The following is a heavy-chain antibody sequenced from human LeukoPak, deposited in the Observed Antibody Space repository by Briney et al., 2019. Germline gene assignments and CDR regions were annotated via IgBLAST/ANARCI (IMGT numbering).Heavy chain of an antibody. V-gene: IGHV1-8*01. D-gene: IGHD5-18*01. CDR2: MSPNSGNT. CDR1: GYTFTSYD. CDR3: ARAGLQGVWYYYGMDV. Sequence: GASVKVSCKASGYTFTSYDINWVRQATGQGLEWMGWMSPNSGNTGYAQKFQGRVTMTRNTSISTAYMELSSLRSEDTAVYYCARAGLQGVWYYYGMDVWGQGTTVTVSS. J-gene: IGHJ6*02.